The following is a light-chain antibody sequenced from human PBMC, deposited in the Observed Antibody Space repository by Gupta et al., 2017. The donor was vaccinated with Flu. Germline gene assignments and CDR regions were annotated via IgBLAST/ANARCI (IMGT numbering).Light chain of an antibody. J-gene: IGLJ3*02. V-gene: IGLV2-8*01. CDR3: STYAGSNIMV. CDR2: GVN. CDR1: SSDVGAYNY. Sequence: SALTPPPSASGSPGQSVTTSCTGTSSDVGAYNYVAWDRQYAGGAPRLMIYGVNTRPAGVPVRFSGSKFGNTASLTISGLKAEDEADYYCSTYAGSNIMVFGGGTKLTVL.